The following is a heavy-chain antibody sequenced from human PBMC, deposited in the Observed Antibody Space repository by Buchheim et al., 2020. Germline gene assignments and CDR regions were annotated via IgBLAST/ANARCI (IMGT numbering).Heavy chain of an antibody. V-gene: IGHV4-59*01. Sequence: QVQLQESGPGLVKPSETLSLTCTVSGGSISSYYWSWIRQPPGKGLEWIGYIYYSGSTNYNPSLKSRVTISVDTSNNQFSLKLSSVTAADTAVYYCARGLWGGSSSFWVSYYFDYWGQGTL. CDR2: IYYSGST. CDR3: ARGLWGGSSSFWVSYYFDY. D-gene: IGHD6-6*01. J-gene: IGHJ4*02. CDR1: GGSISSYY.